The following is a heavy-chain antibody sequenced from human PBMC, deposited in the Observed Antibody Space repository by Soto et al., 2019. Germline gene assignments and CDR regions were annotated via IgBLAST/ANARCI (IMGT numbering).Heavy chain of an antibody. CDR2: IWYDGSNK. V-gene: IGHV3-33*01. CDR1: GFTFSSYG. J-gene: IGHJ6*02. D-gene: IGHD5-18*01. CDR3: ARDRGGIQPYGMDV. Sequence: PGGSLRLSCAASGFTFSSYGMHWVRQAPGKGLEWVAVIWYDGSNKYYADSVKGRFTISRDNSKNTLYLQMNSLRAEDTAVYYSARDRGGIQPYGMDVWGQGTTVTVSS.